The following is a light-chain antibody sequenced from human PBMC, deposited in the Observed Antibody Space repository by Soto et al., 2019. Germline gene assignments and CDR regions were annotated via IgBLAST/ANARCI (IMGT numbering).Light chain of an antibody. CDR3: QQYSSPRT. CDR1: QIVSGSY. CDR2: GAS. Sequence: EVVLTQSPGTLSLSPGERATLSCRASQIVSGSYLAWYQQKPGQAPRLLMYGASTRASGIPDRFSGSGSGTDFTLIISRLEPEDSAVYYCQQYSSPRTFGQGTKVEIK. V-gene: IGKV3-20*01. J-gene: IGKJ1*01.